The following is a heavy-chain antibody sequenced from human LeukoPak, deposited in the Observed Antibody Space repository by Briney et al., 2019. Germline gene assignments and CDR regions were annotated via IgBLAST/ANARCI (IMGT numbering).Heavy chain of an antibody. CDR3: ARDPPHCSSNNCYIDY. CDR1: GFTFSSYA. J-gene: IGHJ4*02. V-gene: IGHV3-21*01. D-gene: IGHD2-2*02. Sequence: NPGGSLRLSCAAPGFTFSSYAMSWVRQAPGKGLEWVSSISISSTYIYYADSVKGRFTISRDNAKNSLYLQMNSLRVEDTAVYYCARDPPHCSSNNCYIDYWGQGTLVTVSS. CDR2: ISISSTYI.